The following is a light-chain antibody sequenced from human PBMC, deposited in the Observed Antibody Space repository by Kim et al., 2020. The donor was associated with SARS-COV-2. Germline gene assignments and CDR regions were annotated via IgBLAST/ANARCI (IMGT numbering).Light chain of an antibody. Sequence: ASVGEVATFPCRATQVISNSLPWYHQKPGKVPQPPFNAASPWQSGVPSRFIGSGSGTDFTLTISTLQPEDVATYYCLKYKSAPWTFVQGTKVDIK. CDR2: AAS. J-gene: IGKJ1*01. CDR1: QVISNS. CDR3: LKYKSAPWT. V-gene: IGKV1-27*01.